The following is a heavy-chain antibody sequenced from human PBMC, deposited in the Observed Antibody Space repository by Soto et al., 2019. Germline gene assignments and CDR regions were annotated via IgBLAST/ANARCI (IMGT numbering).Heavy chain of an antibody. CDR2: IYPGDSDT. J-gene: IGHJ5*02. Sequence: EVQLVQSGAEVKKPGESLKISCKGSGFSFTRYWIGWVRQTPGKGLEWVGIIYPGDSDTRNSPSFQGQVTISVDKSISTAYLQWSSLKASDTAMYYCARQFYNGYDGGGWFDLWGQGTLVIVSS. V-gene: IGHV5-51*01. CDR1: GFSFTRYW. CDR3: ARQFYNGYDGGGWFDL. D-gene: IGHD5-12*01.